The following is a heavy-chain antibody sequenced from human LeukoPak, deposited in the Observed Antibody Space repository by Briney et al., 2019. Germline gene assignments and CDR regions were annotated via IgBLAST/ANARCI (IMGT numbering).Heavy chain of an antibody. Sequence: GGSLRLSCAASGFTFSSYSMNWVRQAPGKGLEWVSYISSSSSTIYYADSVKGRFTISRDNAKNSLYLQMNSLRAEDTAVYYCARGVPQKKNAFDIRGQGAMVTVSS. CDR1: GFTFSSYS. V-gene: IGHV3-48*01. CDR3: ARGVPQKKNAFDI. J-gene: IGHJ3*02. CDR2: ISSSSSTI.